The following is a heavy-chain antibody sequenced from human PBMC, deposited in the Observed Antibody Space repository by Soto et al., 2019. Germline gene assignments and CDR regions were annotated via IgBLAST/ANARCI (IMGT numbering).Heavy chain of an antibody. CDR3: ARDLNLGSFEY. J-gene: IGHJ4*02. CDR2: ISSSSSTI. CDR1: GFTFSSYS. V-gene: IGHV3-48*01. Sequence: GGSLRLSCAASGFTFSSYSMNWVRQAPGKGLEWVSYISSSSSTIYYADSVKGRFTISRDNAKNSLYLQMNSLRAEDTAVYHCARDLNLGSFEYWGQGTLVTVSS.